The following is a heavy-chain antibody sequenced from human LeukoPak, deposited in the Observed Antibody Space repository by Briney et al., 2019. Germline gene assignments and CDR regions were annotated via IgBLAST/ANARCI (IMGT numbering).Heavy chain of an antibody. Sequence: GGSLRLSCAASGINFRSSGMHWVRQAPGKGLEWVTFIQNDGSDKSYAASVKGRFTISRDNSKNTVYLHMNSLRADDTALYYCAREGGRAAAGRFDYWGQGILVTVPS. J-gene: IGHJ4*02. CDR3: AREGGRAAAGRFDY. CDR2: IQNDGSDK. D-gene: IGHD6-13*01. V-gene: IGHV3-30*02. CDR1: GINFRSSG.